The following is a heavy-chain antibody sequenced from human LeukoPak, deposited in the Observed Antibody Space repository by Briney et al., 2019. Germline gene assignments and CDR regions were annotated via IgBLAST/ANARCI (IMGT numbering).Heavy chain of an antibody. CDR1: GGSISSGSYY. D-gene: IGHD3-22*01. Sequence: PSQTLSLTCTVSGGSISSGSYYWSWIRQPAGKGLEWIGRIYTSGSTNYNPSLKSRVTISVDTSKNQFSLKLSSVTAADTAVYYCARGRGASGYYDSSGRSFDYWGQGTLVTVSS. J-gene: IGHJ4*02. CDR3: ARGRGASGYYDSSGRSFDY. V-gene: IGHV4-61*02. CDR2: IYTSGST.